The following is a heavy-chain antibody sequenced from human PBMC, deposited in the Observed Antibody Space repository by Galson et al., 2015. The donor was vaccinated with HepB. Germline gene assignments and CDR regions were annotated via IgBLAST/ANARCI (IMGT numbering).Heavy chain of an antibody. D-gene: IGHD5-18*01. CDR1: GFTFSSYG. J-gene: IGHJ3*02. CDR2: ISYDGSNK. V-gene: IGHV3-30*03. CDR3: ARDPRIQLWTARGYAFDI. Sequence: SLRLSCAASGFTFSSYGMHWVRQAPGKGLEWVAVISYDGSNKYYADSVKGRFTISRDNSKNTLYLQMNSLRAEDTAVYYCARDPRIQLWTARGYAFDIWGQETMVTVSS.